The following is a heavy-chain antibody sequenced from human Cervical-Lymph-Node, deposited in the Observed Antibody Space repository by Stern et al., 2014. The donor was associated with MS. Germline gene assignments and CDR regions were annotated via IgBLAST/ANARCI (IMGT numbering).Heavy chain of an antibody. CDR2: ISFSGDT. Sequence: QVQLQESGPGLVKPSQTLSLTCTVSGGSISTSGYYWNWIRQHPGKGLEWIGYISFSGDTFYNASLKSRLRMSIDKSKNQFSLQLSSVTVANTAVYYCARDTSWSPFDSWGQGTLVTVSS. V-gene: IGHV4-31*03. CDR3: ARDTSWSPFDS. CDR1: GGSISTSGYY. J-gene: IGHJ4*02. D-gene: IGHD3-3*01.